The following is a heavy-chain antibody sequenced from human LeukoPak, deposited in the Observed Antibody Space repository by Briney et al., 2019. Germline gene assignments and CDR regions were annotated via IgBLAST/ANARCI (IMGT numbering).Heavy chain of an antibody. CDR1: GGSISSSSYY. CDR2: IYYSGST. D-gene: IGHD3-16*01. V-gene: IGHV4-39*01. J-gene: IGHJ4*02. CDR3: ARGNYEYVWGGIDY. Sequence: SETLSLTCTVSGGSISSSSYYWGWLRQPPGRGLEWIGSIYYSGSTYYNPSLKSRVTISVDTSKNQLSLKLRSVTAADRAVYYCARGNYEYVWGGIDYWGQGTLVTVSS.